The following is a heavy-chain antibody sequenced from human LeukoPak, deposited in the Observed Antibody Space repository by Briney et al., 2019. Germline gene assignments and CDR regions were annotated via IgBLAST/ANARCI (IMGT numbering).Heavy chain of an antibody. CDR1: GFTLSSYS. Sequence: GGSLRLSCVASGFTLSSYSMNWVRQAPGKGLEWVSYISSGSSTIYYADSVKGRFTISRDNAKNSLYLQMNSLRDEDTAVYYCARDSYQDYYGRFDPWGQGTLVIVSS. CDR3: ARDSYQDYYGRFDP. V-gene: IGHV3-48*02. D-gene: IGHD3-10*01. CDR2: ISSGSSTI. J-gene: IGHJ5*02.